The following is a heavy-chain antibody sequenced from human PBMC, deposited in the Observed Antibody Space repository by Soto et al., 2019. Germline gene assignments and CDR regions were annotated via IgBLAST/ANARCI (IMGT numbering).Heavy chain of an antibody. Sequence: GGSLRLSCAASGFTFSSYAMSWVRQTPGKGLEWVSAISGGGGSTYYADSVKGRFTISRDNSKNTLFLQMNSLRAEDTAVYYCAKDLEQWLVGYYFDYWGQGTLVTVSS. CDR2: ISGGGGST. CDR3: AKDLEQWLVGYYFDY. J-gene: IGHJ4*02. V-gene: IGHV3-23*01. CDR1: GFTFSSYA. D-gene: IGHD6-19*01.